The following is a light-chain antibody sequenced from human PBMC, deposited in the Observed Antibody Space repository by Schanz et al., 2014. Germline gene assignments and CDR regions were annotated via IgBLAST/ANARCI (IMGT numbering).Light chain of an antibody. CDR1: SDVVEGYNF. V-gene: IGLV2-8*01. Sequence: QSALTQPPSASGSPGQSVTISCTATSDVVEGYNFVSWYQQHPGRAPKLLIYEVRQRPSGVSDRFSGSKSGYTASLTVSGLQADDEADYYCAAWDGTLRGHVVFGGGTQLTVL. J-gene: IGLJ2*01. CDR3: AAWDGTLRGHVV. CDR2: EVR.